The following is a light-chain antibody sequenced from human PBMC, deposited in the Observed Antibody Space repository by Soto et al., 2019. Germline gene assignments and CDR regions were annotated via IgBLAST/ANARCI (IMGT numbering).Light chain of an antibody. CDR3: ISYTSTSALV. CDR2: EVS. Sequence: QSVLTQPASVSGSPGQSITISCTGTSSDVGGYNYVSWYQQEAGKAPKLMIYEVSNRPSGVSNRFSGSKSGNTASLTISGLQAEDEADYYCISYTSTSALVFGTGTKLTV. CDR1: SSDVGGYNY. J-gene: IGLJ1*01. V-gene: IGLV2-14*01.